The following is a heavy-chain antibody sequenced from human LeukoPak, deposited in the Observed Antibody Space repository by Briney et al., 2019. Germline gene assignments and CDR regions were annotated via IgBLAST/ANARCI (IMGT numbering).Heavy chain of an antibody. CDR2: IYYSGTT. D-gene: IGHD6-13*01. CDR3: ARGVYIAAAQYGY. CDR1: GGSISSYY. Sequence: PSETLSHTCTVSGGSISSYYWRWIRQPPGEGLEWSGYIYYSGTTNYNPSLKCRLPISVDTSKNQFSLKLSSVTAADTAVYYCARGVYIAAAQYGYWGQGTLVTVSS. V-gene: IGHV4-59*01. J-gene: IGHJ4*02.